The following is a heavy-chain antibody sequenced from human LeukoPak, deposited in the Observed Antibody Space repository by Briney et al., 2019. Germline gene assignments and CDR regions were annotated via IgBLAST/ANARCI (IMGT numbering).Heavy chain of an antibody. CDR1: GGSISSYY. D-gene: IGHD5-18*01. V-gene: IGHV4-59*08. Sequence: SETLSLTCTVSGGSISSYYWSWIRQPPGKGLEWIGYIYNSGRPNYNPSLKSRVTLSVDTSKNQFSLKPSSVTAADTAVYYCARLEYKYGYFYYYYMDVWGKGTTVTVSS. CDR3: ARLEYKYGYFYYYYMDV. J-gene: IGHJ6*03. CDR2: IYNSGRP.